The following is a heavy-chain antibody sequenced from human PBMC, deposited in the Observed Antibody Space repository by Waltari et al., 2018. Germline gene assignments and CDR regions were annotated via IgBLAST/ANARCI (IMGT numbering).Heavy chain of an antibody. CDR3: ARRSGYDSNGMDV. D-gene: IGHD1-26*01. CDR2: IHAGNGNT. J-gene: IGHJ6*02. Sequence: QVQLVQSGAEVKKPGASVKVSCKASGYTFTSSAMHWVRQAPGQRLEWMGWIHAGNGNTKYSQKFQGRVTITRDTSASTAYMELSSLRSEDTAVYYGARRSGYDSNGMDVWGQGTTVTVSS. V-gene: IGHV1-3*01. CDR1: GYTFTSSA.